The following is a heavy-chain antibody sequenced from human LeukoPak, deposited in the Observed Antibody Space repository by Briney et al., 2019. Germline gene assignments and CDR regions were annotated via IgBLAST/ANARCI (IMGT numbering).Heavy chain of an antibody. CDR1: GGSISSGGYY. D-gene: IGHD2-2*02. CDR3: RASCYRTQYYFDY. V-gene: IGHV4-31*09. CDR2: IYYSGST. Sequence: RPSQTLSLTCTVSGGSISSGGYYWIWIRQHPGKGLEWIGYIYYSGSTYYNPSLKSRVTISVDTSKNQFSLKLSSVTAADTAVYYCRASCYRTQYYFDYWGQGTLVTVSS. J-gene: IGHJ4*02.